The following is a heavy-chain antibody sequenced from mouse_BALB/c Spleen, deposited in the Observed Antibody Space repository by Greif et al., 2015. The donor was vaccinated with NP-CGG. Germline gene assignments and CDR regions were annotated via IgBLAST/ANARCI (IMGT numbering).Heavy chain of an antibody. D-gene: IGHD2-4*01. CDR1: GYAFTNYL. J-gene: IGHJ1*01. Sequence: VQLQQSGAELVRPGTSVKVSCKASGYAFTNYLIEWAKQRPGQGLEWIGVINPGSGGTNYNEKFKGKATLTADKSSSTAYMQLSSLTSDDSAVYFCARGDYDYQRWYFDVWGAGTTVTVSS. V-gene: IGHV1-54*01. CDR2: INPGSGGT. CDR3: ARGDYDYQRWYFDV.